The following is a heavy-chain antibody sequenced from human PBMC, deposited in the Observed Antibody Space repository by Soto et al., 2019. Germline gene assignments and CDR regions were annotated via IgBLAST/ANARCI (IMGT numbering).Heavy chain of an antibody. Sequence: QVQLVQSGAEVKKPGASVKVSCKASGYTFTSYDINWVRQATGQGLEWMGWMNPNSGNTGYAQKFQGRVTMTINTSRSTSEMALSSLKPEATTADYCARALPPTQWGQGRMATVSS. CDR3: ARALPPTQ. D-gene: IGHD1-26*01. J-gene: IGHJ3*01. CDR1: GYTFTSYD. CDR2: MNPNSGNT. V-gene: IGHV1-8*01.